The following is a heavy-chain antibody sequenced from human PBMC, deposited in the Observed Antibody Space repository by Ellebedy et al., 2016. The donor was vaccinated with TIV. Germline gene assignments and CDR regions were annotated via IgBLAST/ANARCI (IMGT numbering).Heavy chain of an antibody. D-gene: IGHD1-1*01. CDR1: GYTLTELS. J-gene: IGHJ6*02. CDR2: FDPEDGET. Sequence: ASVKVSXKVSGYTLTELSMHWVRQAPGKGLEWMGGFDPEDGETIYAQKFQGRVTTTEDTSTDTAYMELSSLRSEDTAVYYCATGLDPWNLRGMDVWGQGTTVTVSS. CDR3: ATGLDPWNLRGMDV. V-gene: IGHV1-24*01.